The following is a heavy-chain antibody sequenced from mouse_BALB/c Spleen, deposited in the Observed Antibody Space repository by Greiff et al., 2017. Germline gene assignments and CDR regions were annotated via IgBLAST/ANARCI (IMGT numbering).Heavy chain of an antibody. Sequence: EVQLVESGPSLVKPSQTLSLTCSVTGDSITSGYWNWIRKFPGNKLEYMGYISYSGSTYYNPSLKSRISITRDTSKNQYYLQLNSVTTEDTATYYCARGYYGYLAWFAYWGQGTLVTVSA. J-gene: IGHJ3*01. CDR2: ISYSGST. V-gene: IGHV3-8*02. CDR1: GDSITSGY. D-gene: IGHD2-2*01. CDR3: ARGYYGYLAWFAY.